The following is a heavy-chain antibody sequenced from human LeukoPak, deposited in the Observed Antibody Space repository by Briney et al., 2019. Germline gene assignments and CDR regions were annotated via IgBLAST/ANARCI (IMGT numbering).Heavy chain of an antibody. D-gene: IGHD6-6*01. CDR2: ISSSSSYI. Sequence: GGSLRLSCAASGFTFSSYSMNWVRQAPGKGLEWVSSISSSSSYIYYADSVKGRFTISRDNAKNSLYLQMNSLRAEDTAVYYCARGGYSSSFVGDYWGQGTLVTVSS. CDR3: ARGGYSSSFVGDY. V-gene: IGHV3-21*01. J-gene: IGHJ4*02. CDR1: GFTFSSYS.